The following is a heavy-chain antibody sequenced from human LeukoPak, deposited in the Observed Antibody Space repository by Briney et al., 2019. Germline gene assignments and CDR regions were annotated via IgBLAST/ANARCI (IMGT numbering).Heavy chain of an antibody. CDR1: GFTFSSYA. Sequence: GGSLRLSCAASGFTFSSYAMHWVRQAPGKGLEWVAVISYDGSNKYYADSVKGRFTISRDNSKNTLYPQMNSLRAEDTAVYYCARASGSYRICPSDYWGQGTLVTVSS. D-gene: IGHD1-26*01. V-gene: IGHV3-30-3*01. J-gene: IGHJ4*02. CDR2: ISYDGSNK. CDR3: ARASGSYRICPSDY.